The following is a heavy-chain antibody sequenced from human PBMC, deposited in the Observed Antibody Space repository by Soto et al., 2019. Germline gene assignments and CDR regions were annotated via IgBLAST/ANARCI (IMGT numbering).Heavy chain of an antibody. D-gene: IGHD3-22*01. Sequence: SETLSLTCAVYGGSFSGYCWSWIRQPPGKGLEWIGEINHSGSTNYNPSLKSRVTISVDTSKNQFSLKLSSVTAADTAVYYCATGDDSSGYWTYYYYGMDVWGQGTTVTVS. V-gene: IGHV4-34*01. CDR3: ATGDDSSGYWTYYYYGMDV. CDR1: GGSFSGYC. CDR2: INHSGST. J-gene: IGHJ6*02.